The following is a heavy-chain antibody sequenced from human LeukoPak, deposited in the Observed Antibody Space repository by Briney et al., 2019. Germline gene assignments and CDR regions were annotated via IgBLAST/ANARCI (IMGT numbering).Heavy chain of an antibody. V-gene: IGHV3-48*01. J-gene: IGHJ3*02. Sequence: GRSLRLSCAASEFIFSSYSMNWVRQAPGKGLEWVSYISSSSSTIYYGDSVKGRFTISRDNAKNSLYLQMNSLRAEDTAVYYCARAGRYSYDSSGYYYDAFDIWGQGTMVTVSS. CDR1: EFIFSSYS. D-gene: IGHD3-22*01. CDR2: ISSSSSTI. CDR3: ARAGRYSYDSSGYYYDAFDI.